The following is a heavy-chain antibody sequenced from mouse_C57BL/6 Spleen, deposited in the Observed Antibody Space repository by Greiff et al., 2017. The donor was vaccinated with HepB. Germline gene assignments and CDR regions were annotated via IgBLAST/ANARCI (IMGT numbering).Heavy chain of an antibody. CDR1: GYTFTDYY. V-gene: IGHV1-26*01. J-gene: IGHJ4*01. Sequence: VQLQQSGPELVKPGASVKISCKASGYTFTDYYMNWVKQSHGKSLEWIGDINPNNGGTSYNQKFKGKATLTVDKSSSTAYMELRSLTSEESAVYYCAKERRYPLGNAMDYWGQGTSVTVSS. D-gene: IGHD2-14*01. CDR3: AKERRYPLGNAMDY. CDR2: INPNNGGT.